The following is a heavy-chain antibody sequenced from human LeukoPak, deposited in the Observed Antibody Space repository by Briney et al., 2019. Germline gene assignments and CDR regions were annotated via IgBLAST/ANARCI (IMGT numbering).Heavy chain of an antibody. V-gene: IGHV4-61*01. CDR3: ARVQLQWLAPDY. D-gene: IGHD6-19*01. J-gene: IGHJ4*02. CDR2: IYYSGST. Sequence: SSETLSLTCTVSGGSVSSGSYYWSWIRQPPGKGLEWIGYIYYSGSTNYNPSLKSRVTISVDTSKNQFSLKLSSVTAADTAVYYCARVQLQWLAPDYWGQGTLVTVSS. CDR1: GGSVSSGSYY.